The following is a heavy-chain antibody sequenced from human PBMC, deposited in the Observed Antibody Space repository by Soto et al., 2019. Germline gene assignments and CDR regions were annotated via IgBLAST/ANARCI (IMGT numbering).Heavy chain of an antibody. CDR1: GGSISSYY. J-gene: IGHJ6*03. V-gene: IGHV4-59*01. CDR2: IYYSGST. D-gene: IGHD2-15*01. CDR3: AGDIGCSGGSCYPYYYYYYMDV. Sequence: PSETLSLTCTVSGGSISSYYWSWIRQPPGKGLEWIGYIYYSGSTNYNPSLKSRVTISVDTSKNQFSLKLSSVTAADTAVYYCAGDIGCSGGSCYPYYYYYYMDVWGKGTTVTVS.